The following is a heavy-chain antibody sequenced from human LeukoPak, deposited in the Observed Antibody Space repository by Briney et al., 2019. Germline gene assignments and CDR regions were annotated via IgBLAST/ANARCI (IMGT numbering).Heavy chain of an antibody. J-gene: IGHJ3*02. CDR1: GFTFSSYA. Sequence: GRSLRLSCAASGFTFSSYAMHWVRQVPARGLEWGAVISYDGSNTYYADSVKGRFTISRDNSKNTLYLQMNSLRAEDAAVYYCARDTAAFDIWGQGTMVTVSS. V-gene: IGHV3-30*04. CDR3: ARDTAAFDI. CDR2: ISYDGSNT.